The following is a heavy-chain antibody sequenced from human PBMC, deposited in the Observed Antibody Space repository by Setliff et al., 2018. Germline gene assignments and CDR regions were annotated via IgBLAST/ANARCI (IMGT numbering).Heavy chain of an antibody. CDR2: SNHGGST. Sequence: SETLSLTCSVYGESFSNNYWSWIRQTPGKGLEWIGESNHGGSTSYHPSLKSRLTMSVDTSKNQFSLRLLSVTAADTAVYYCARPHGGDYAFDIWGQGTMVT. J-gene: IGHJ3*02. V-gene: IGHV4-34*01. D-gene: IGHD2-21*01. CDR1: GESFSNNY. CDR3: ARPHGGDYAFDI.